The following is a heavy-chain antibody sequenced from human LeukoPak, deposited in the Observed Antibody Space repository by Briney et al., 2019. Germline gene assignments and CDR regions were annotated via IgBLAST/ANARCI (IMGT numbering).Heavy chain of an antibody. Sequence: GESQNISCKGSGYTFTSYLIYWVRQLPVKGLEWMGMIDPGDSDTRYSPSFQGQVTISADKSISTTYLQWSSLKASDTAIYYCARPDLNSGNYYSVAYWGQGTLVTVSS. D-gene: IGHD1-26*01. J-gene: IGHJ4*02. CDR3: ARPDLNSGNYYSVAY. V-gene: IGHV5-51*01. CDR2: IDPGDSDT. CDR1: GYTFTSYL.